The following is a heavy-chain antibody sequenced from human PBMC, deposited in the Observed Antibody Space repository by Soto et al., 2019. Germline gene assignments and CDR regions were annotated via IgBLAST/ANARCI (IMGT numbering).Heavy chain of an antibody. J-gene: IGHJ4*02. Sequence: SVKVSCKASGYTFTSYAMHWVRQAPGQRLGWMGWINAGNGNTKYSQKLQGRVTLSRDTSANTVYMELSSLRSEDTAVYYCARAAYYYESSGYYPGDYWGQGTLVTVSS. V-gene: IGHV1-3*01. CDR1: GYTFTSYA. CDR2: INAGNGNT. D-gene: IGHD3-22*01. CDR3: ARAAYYYESSGYYPGDY.